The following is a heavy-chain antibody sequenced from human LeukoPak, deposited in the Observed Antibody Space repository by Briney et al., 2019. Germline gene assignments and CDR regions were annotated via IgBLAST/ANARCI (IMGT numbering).Heavy chain of an antibody. CDR2: ISGSDDST. V-gene: IGHV3-23*01. J-gene: IGHJ6*02. D-gene: IGHD3-9*01. CDR1: GFTFSSYA. Sequence: GGSLRLSCAASGFTFSSYAMSWVRPAPGKGLEGVSAISGSDDSTYYADPVKGRVTISRDKSKNTVYLQMNSLRAEDTAVYYCARADVGDYDILTGPDYYYYYGMDVWGQGTTVTVSS. CDR3: ARADVGDYDILTGPDYYYYYGMDV.